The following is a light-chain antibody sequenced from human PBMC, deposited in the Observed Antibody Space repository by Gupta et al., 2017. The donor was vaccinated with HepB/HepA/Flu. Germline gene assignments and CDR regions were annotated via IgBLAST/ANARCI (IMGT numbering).Light chain of an antibody. CDR2: DAS. CDR3: QQYDNLPLT. CDR1: HDISNY. Sequence: DIQMTQSPSSLSASVGDRVTITCQANHDISNYLNWYQQKPGKAPELLIYDASNLETGVPARFSGSGSGTDFTFTISSLQPEDIATYYCQQYDNLPLTFGGGTKVEIK. V-gene: IGKV1-33*01. J-gene: IGKJ4*01.